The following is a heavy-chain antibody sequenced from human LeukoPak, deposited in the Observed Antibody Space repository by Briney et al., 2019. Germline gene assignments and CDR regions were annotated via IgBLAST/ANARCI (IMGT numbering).Heavy chain of an antibody. J-gene: IGHJ5*02. CDR3: ARLQQLVPRFDP. CDR1: GGSISSYY. CDR2: IYYSGST. Sequence: SETLSLTCTVSGGSISSYYWSWIRQPPGKGLEWIGYIYYSGSTNYNPSLKSRATISVDTSKNQFSLKLSSVTAADTAVYYCARLQQLVPRFDPWGQGTLVTVSS. V-gene: IGHV4-59*08. D-gene: IGHD6-13*01.